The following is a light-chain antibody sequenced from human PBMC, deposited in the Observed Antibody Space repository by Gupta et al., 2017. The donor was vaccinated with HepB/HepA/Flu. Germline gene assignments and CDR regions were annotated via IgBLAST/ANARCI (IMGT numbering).Light chain of an antibody. V-gene: IGKV1-39*01. Sequence: DIQMTQSPSSLSAAVGDRVTITCRASQNSNNYLNWYHQKPGEVPKLLIYAASSLQSGVPSRFSGSGSGTDFTLTITDLQPEDFGSFFCQQSYVTPRTFGQGTKVEIK. CDR3: QQSYVTPRT. J-gene: IGKJ1*01. CDR1: QNSNNY. CDR2: AAS.